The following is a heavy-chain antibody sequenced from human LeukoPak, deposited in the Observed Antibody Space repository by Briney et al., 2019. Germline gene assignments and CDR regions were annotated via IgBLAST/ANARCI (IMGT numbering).Heavy chain of an antibody. Sequence: SQTLSLTCTVSGGSISSGDYYWSWIRQPPGKGLEWIGYIYYSGSTYYNPSLTSRVTISVDTSKNQFSLKLSSVTAADTAVYYCARAPYGSGSSYFDYWGQGTLVTVSS. CDR2: IYYSGST. V-gene: IGHV4-30-4*01. J-gene: IGHJ4*02. CDR1: GGSISSGDYY. CDR3: ARAPYGSGSSYFDY. D-gene: IGHD3-10*01.